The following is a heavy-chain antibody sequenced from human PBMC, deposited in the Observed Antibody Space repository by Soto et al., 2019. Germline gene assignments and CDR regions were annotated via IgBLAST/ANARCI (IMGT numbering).Heavy chain of an antibody. V-gene: IGHV3-7*01. CDR2: IKEDRSEK. CDR1: GFTFSNYW. Sequence: PGGSLRLSCVGSGFTFSNYWMSWVRQAPGKGLEWVANIKEDRSEKYYVNSVEGRFTISRDNAKNSLYLQMNSLRAEDTAVYYCAKEVWSGPMDVWGQGTTVTVSS. J-gene: IGHJ6*02. CDR3: AKEVWSGPMDV. D-gene: IGHD3-3*01.